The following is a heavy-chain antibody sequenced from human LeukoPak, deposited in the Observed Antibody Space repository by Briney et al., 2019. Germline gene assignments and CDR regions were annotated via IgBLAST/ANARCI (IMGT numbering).Heavy chain of an antibody. CDR1: GXTFSRYW. Sequence: GGSLRLSCAASGXTFSRYWMCWVRQIPGKGLEWVANIKQDGSETHYVDSVKGRFTISRDNSKNSLFLQMNSLRAEDTAVYYCARFSGLGSNWGRDSWGQGTLVTVSS. CDR2: IKQDGSET. CDR3: ARFSGLGSNWGRDS. V-gene: IGHV3-7*05. D-gene: IGHD7-27*01. J-gene: IGHJ4*02.